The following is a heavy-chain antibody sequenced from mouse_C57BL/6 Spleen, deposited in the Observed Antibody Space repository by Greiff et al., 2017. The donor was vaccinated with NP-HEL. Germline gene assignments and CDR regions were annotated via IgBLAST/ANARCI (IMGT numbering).Heavy chain of an antibody. CDR1: GYTFTSYW. CDR2: IYPGSGST. V-gene: IGHV1-55*01. Sequence: VQLQQSGAELVKPGASVKMSCKASGYTFTSYWITWVKQRPGQGLEWIGDIYPGSGSTNYNEKFKSKATLTVDTSSSTAYMQLSSLTSEDSAVYYCARGIYGNPIDYWGQVTTLTVSS. CDR3: ARGIYGNPIDY. D-gene: IGHD2-1*01. J-gene: IGHJ2*01.